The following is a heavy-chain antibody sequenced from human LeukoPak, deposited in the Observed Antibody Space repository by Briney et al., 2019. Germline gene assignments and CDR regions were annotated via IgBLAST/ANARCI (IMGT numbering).Heavy chain of an antibody. CDR3: ARDPRVPFWSESPLGFDY. D-gene: IGHD3-3*01. J-gene: IGHJ4*02. CDR2: ISSNGGST. Sequence: GGSLRLSCAASGFTFSSYAMHWVRQAPGKGLEYVSAISSNGGSTYYANSVKGRFTISRDNPKNTLYLQMGSLRAEDTAVYYCARDPRVPFWSESPLGFDYWGQGTLVTVSS. CDR1: GFTFSSYA. V-gene: IGHV3-64*01.